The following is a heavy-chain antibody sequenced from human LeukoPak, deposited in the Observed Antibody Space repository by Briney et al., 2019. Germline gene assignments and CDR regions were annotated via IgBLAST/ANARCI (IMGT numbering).Heavy chain of an antibody. V-gene: IGHV3-48*01. Sequence: GGSLRLSCAASGLTFSSHNMNWVRQAPGKGLEWVSYISSGSGTIYYADSVKGRFTISRDNAKNSLYLQMNSLRAEDTALYYCARDSNDYVWGTYPYYFDHWGQGTLVTVSS. CDR3: ARDSNDYVWGTYPYYFDH. CDR1: GLTFSSHN. D-gene: IGHD3-16*01. J-gene: IGHJ4*02. CDR2: ISSGSGTI.